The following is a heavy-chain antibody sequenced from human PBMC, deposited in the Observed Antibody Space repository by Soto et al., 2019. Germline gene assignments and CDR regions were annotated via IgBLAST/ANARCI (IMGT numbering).Heavy chain of an antibody. D-gene: IGHD3-10*01. CDR1: GFTFSSFG. J-gene: IGHJ4*02. CDR3: AREGWDTVRGVSLSQDY. V-gene: IGHV3-33*01. Sequence: GGSLRLSCAASGFTFSSFGMHWVRQTPGKGLEWVASIWYDGSNKYYADSVKGRFTISRDNSKNTLYLQMNSLRAEDTALYYCAREGWDTVRGVSLSQDYWGQGT. CDR2: IWYDGSNK.